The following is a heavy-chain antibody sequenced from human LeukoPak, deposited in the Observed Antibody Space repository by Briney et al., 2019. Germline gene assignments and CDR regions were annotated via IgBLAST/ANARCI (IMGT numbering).Heavy chain of an antibody. J-gene: IGHJ4*02. CDR3: AKPSESIEARPRWGFDY. CDR2: ISGSGGST. V-gene: IGHV3-23*01. D-gene: IGHD6-6*01. Sequence: GGSLRLSCAASGFTFSSYAMSWVRQAPGKGLEWVSAISGSGGSTYYADSVKGRFTISRDNSKNTLYLQMNSLRAEDTAVYYCAKPSESIEARPRWGFDYWGQGTLVTVSS. CDR1: GFTFSSYA.